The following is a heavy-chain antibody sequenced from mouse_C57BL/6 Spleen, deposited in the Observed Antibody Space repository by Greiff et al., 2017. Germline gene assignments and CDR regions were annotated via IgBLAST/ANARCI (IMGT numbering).Heavy chain of an antibody. CDR2: IYPRDGST. D-gene: IGHD1-1*01. V-gene: IGHV1-78*01. CDR3: ARITKVESPGDMDY. J-gene: IGHJ4*01. Sequence: VKLQESDAELVKPGASVKISCKASGYTFTDHTIHWMKQRPEQGLEWIGYIYPRDGSTKYNEKFKGKATLTADKSSSTAYMQLNSLTSEDSAVYFCARITKVESPGDMDYWGQGTSVTVSS. CDR1: GYTFTDHT.